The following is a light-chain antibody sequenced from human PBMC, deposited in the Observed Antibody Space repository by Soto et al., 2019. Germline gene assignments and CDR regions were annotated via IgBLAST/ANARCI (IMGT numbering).Light chain of an antibody. CDR3: QQYEKWPDT. CDR2: GAS. Sequence: ETVMTQSPVTLSVSPGERATLSCRASQTVNRNLAWYQQKPGQAPRLLIYGASTRATGIPATFSGSGSGTEFTLTINSLQSEDRAVYYCQQYEKWPDTFGQGTKLEIK. CDR1: QTVNRN. J-gene: IGKJ2*01. V-gene: IGKV3-15*01.